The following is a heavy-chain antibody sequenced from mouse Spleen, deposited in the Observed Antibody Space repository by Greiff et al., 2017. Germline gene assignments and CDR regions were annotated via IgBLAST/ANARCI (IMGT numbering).Heavy chain of an antibody. Sequence: VQLQQSGAELVRPGASVKLSCTASGLNIKDDYMHWVKQRPEQGLEWIGWIDPENGDTEYASKFQGKATITADTSSNTAYLQLSSLTSEDTAVYYCTTFDGYLVFAYWGQGTLVTVSA. CDR1: GLNIKDDY. J-gene: IGHJ3*01. D-gene: IGHD2-3*01. CDR3: TTFDGYLVFAY. CDR2: IDPENGDT. V-gene: IGHV14-4*01.